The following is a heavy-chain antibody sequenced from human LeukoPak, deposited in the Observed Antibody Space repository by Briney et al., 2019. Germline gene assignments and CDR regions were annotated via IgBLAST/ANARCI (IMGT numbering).Heavy chain of an antibody. Sequence: ASVKVSCNASGYTFTSYDINWVRQVTGQGLEWMGWMNPNSGDTGYPQKFQGRVTMTRDTSITTAYMELSSLRSEDTAVYYCARSGFGSGISFDLWGQGTLVTVSS. D-gene: IGHD3-10*01. CDR2: MNPNSGDT. V-gene: IGHV1-8*01. CDR3: ARSGFGSGISFDL. CDR1: GYTFTSYD. J-gene: IGHJ5*02.